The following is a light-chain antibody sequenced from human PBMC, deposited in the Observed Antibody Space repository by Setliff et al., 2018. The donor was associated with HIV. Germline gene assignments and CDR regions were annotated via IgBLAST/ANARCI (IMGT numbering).Light chain of an antibody. J-gene: IGLJ1*01. V-gene: IGLV1-44*01. CDR3: AAWDDSLNEPFYV. CDR1: SYNIGINS. CDR2: STN. Sequence: QSVLTQPPSTSGTPGQRVTISCSGSSYNIGINSVTWYQHLPGTAPKLLIYSTNQRPSGVPDRFSGSKSGTSASLAISGLHSEDEADYYCAAWDDSLNEPFYVFGTGTKVTVL.